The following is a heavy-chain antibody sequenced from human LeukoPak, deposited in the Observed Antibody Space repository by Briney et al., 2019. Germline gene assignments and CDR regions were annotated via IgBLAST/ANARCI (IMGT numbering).Heavy chain of an antibody. Sequence: GGSLRLSCAASGFTFDDYAMHWVRQAPGKGLEWVSVIYSGGSTYYADSVKGRFTISRDNSKNTLYLQMNSLRAEDTAVYYCAREQMGAFDYWGQGTLVTVSS. J-gene: IGHJ4*02. D-gene: IGHD3-16*01. V-gene: IGHV3-53*01. CDR1: GFTFDDYA. CDR3: AREQMGAFDY. CDR2: IYSGGST.